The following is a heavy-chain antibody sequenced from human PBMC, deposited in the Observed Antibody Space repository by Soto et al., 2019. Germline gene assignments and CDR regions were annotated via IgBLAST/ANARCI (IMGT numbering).Heavy chain of an antibody. Sequence: LLLQSGGGLVQPGGSLRLSCAASGFTFRNYAMSWVRQTPEKGLEWVSAINGGGISTYYADSVKGRFTISRDQSKNTIYLQMDSLRVEETALYYCTKGRDLEWFLSGGGAESWGRGTLVTVSS. CDR1: GFTFRNYA. CDR3: TKGRDLEWFLSGGGAES. CDR2: INGGGIST. J-gene: IGHJ5*02. D-gene: IGHD3-3*01. V-gene: IGHV3-23*01.